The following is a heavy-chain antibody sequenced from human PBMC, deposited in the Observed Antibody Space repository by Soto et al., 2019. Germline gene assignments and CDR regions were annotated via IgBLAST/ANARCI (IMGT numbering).Heavy chain of an antibody. CDR1: GGSISSSSYF. J-gene: IGHJ5*02. D-gene: IGHD2-21*02. Sequence: QLQLQESGPGLVKPSETLSLTCSVSGGSISSSSYFWGWIRQPPGKGLEWIGSIYYSGSTYYNPSLRIRVTVSVDTSKNRCSLKLSSVTAADTAVYYCARHPSDFWFDPWGQGTLVTVSS. V-gene: IGHV4-39*01. CDR2: IYYSGST. CDR3: ARHPSDFWFDP.